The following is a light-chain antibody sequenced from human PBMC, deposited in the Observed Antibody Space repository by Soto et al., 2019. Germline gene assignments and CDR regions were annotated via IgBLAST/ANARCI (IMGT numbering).Light chain of an antibody. CDR1: SSDVGGYNS. V-gene: IGLV2-14*01. CDR3: SSFTTSNTYV. CDR2: EVR. Sequence: QSVLTQPASVSGSPGQSITISCTGTSSDVGGYNSVSWYQQHPGKAPKLLISEVRHRPSGVSDRFSGSQSANTASLTISGLQAEDEADYYCSSFTTSNTYVXGTGTKVT. J-gene: IGLJ1*01.